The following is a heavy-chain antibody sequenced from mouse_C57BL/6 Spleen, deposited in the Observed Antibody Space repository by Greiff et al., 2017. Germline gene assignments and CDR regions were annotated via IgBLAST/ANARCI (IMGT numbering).Heavy chain of an antibody. V-gene: IGHV1-22*01. CDR3: AREDYYGSNWYFDV. J-gene: IGHJ1*03. CDR1: GYTFTDYN. Sequence: EVKLQQSGPELVKPGASVKMSCKASGYTFTDYNMHWVKQSHGKSLEWIGYINPNNGGTSYNQKFKGKATLTVNKSSSTAYMELRSLTSEDSAVYYCAREDYYGSNWYFDVWGTGTTVTVSS. CDR2: INPNNGGT. D-gene: IGHD1-1*01.